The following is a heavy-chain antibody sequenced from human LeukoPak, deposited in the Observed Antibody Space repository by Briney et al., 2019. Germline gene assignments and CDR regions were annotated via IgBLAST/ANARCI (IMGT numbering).Heavy chain of an antibody. CDR1: GGSFSGYY. Sequence: SETLSLTCAVYGGSFSGYYWNWIRQPPGKGLEWIGEISHNENTNYSPSLKSRLTISIDTSKNQFSLKLSSVTAADTAVYYCARSQGRFAAAKMYYFDYWGQGTLVTVSS. V-gene: IGHV4-34*01. J-gene: IGHJ4*02. D-gene: IGHD6-13*01. CDR2: ISHNENT. CDR3: ARSQGRFAAAKMYYFDY.